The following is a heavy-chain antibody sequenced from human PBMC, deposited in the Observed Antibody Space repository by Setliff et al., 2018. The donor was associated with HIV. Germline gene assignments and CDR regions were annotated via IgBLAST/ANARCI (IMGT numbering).Heavy chain of an antibody. CDR3: AEGGYGSGIGSRELDY. D-gene: IGHD3-10*01. CDR2: ISDSGGST. Sequence: GGSLRLSCVVSGFTFNSCAMTWVRQAPGKGLEWVSSISDSGGSTYFADSVKGRFTISRDNSKNTLYLLMNSLRAEDSAVYYCAEGGYGSGIGSRELDYWGQGTLVTVSS. V-gene: IGHV3-23*01. J-gene: IGHJ4*02. CDR1: GFTFNSCA.